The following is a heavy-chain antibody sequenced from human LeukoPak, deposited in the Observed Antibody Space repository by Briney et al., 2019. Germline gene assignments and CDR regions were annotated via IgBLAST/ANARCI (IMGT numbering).Heavy chain of an antibody. CDR2: INHSGST. D-gene: IGHD3-22*01. CDR1: GGSFSGYY. J-gene: IGHJ4*02. V-gene: IGHV4-34*01. CDR3: ARLRRATMIVVVRAYFDY. Sequence: SETLSLTCAVYGGSFSGYYWSWIRQPPGKGLEWIGEINHSGSTNYNPSLKSRVTISVDTSKNQFSLKLSSVTAADTAVYYCARLRRATMIVVVRAYFDYWGQGTLVTVSS.